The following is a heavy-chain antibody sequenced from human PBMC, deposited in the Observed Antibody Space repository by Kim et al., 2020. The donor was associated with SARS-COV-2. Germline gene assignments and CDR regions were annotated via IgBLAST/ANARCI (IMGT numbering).Heavy chain of an antibody. CDR1: GFSFSTYG. CDR3: ANNKNIGLWYFDL. V-gene: IGHV3-30*18. CDR2: ISKDGNEK. Sequence: GWSLRLSCAASGFSFSTYGMHWVRQAPGKGPEWVAAISKDGNEKFYAESVRGRFTISRDNSKNTLYLQMSSLRAEETAVYYCANNKNIGLWYFDLWGRGTLVTVSS. J-gene: IGHJ2*01.